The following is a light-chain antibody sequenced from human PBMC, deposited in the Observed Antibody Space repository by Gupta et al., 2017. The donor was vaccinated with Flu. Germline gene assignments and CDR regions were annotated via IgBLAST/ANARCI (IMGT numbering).Light chain of an antibody. Sequence: QSALTQPASVYGSPGQSITIRCPGSSIDIGAYDYVSWYQQHPGQAPKLMIYDVTSRPSGVSDRFSGSKFGNTASLTISGLQSEDEADYYCSSYATTSTLFGGGTKLTVL. CDR1: SIDIGAYDY. CDR2: DVT. J-gene: IGLJ3*02. V-gene: IGLV2-14*03. CDR3: SSYATTSTL.